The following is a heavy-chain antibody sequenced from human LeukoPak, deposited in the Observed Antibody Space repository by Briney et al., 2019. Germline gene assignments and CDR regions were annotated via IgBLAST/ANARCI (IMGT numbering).Heavy chain of an antibody. CDR3: AKPVAAAGDDAFDI. J-gene: IGHJ3*02. CDR2: IIPILGIA. D-gene: IGHD6-13*01. V-gene: IGHV1-69*04. CDR1: GGTFSSYA. Sequence: SVKVSCKASGGTFSSYAISWVRQAPGQGLEWMGRIIPILGIANYAQKFQGRVTITADKSTSTAYMELSSLRSEDTAVYYCAKPVAAAGDDAFDIWGQGTMVTVSS.